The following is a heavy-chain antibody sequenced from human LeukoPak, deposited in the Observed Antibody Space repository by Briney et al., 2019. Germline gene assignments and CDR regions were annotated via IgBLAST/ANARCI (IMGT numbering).Heavy chain of an antibody. V-gene: IGHV4-4*07. Sequence: SETLSLTCTVSGGSISSYYWSWIRQPAGKGLESIGHISTSGSTNYNPSLKSRVTISVDTSKNQFSLKLSSVTAADTAVYFCARGPYSYDSSGAFDIWGQGTMVTVSS. J-gene: IGHJ3*02. CDR3: ARGPYSYDSSGAFDI. D-gene: IGHD3-22*01. CDR2: ISTSGST. CDR1: GGSISSYY.